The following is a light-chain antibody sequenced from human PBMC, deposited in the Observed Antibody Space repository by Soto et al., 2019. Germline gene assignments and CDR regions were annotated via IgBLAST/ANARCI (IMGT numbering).Light chain of an antibody. J-gene: IGKJ4*01. CDR1: QSVLYSSNSKNY. Sequence: DIVMTRSPDSLAVSLGERATINCKSSQSVLYSSNSKNYLAWYQQKPGQPPKLLIYWASTRESGVPDRFSGSGSGTDFTLTISSLQDEDVAVYYCQQYYSTLTFGGGTKVEIK. CDR3: QQYYSTLT. CDR2: WAS. V-gene: IGKV4-1*01.